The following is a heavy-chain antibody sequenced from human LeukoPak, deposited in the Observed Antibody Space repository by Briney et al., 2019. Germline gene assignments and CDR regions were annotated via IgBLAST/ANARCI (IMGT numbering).Heavy chain of an antibody. Sequence: GASVKVSCKAYGYTFTSYLMHWVRQAPGQRPEWMGWINAGNGNTKYSQKFQGRVTITRDTSASTAYMELSSLRSEDTAVYYCASGLSVAGLDYWGQGTLVTVSS. J-gene: IGHJ4*02. D-gene: IGHD6-19*01. CDR1: GYTFTSYL. V-gene: IGHV1-3*01. CDR3: ASGLSVAGLDY. CDR2: INAGNGNT.